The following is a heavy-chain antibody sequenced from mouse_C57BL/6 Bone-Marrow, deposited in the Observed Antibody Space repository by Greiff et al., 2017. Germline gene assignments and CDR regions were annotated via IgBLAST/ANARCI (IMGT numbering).Heavy chain of an antibody. D-gene: IGHD2-4*01. Sequence: EVQLQQPGPELAKPGASVKIPCKASGYTFTDYNMDWVKQSHGKSLEWIGDINPSNGGTIYNQKFKGKATLTVDKSSSTAYMELRSLTSEDTAVEYCARSELRKDAMDYWGQGTSVTVSS. CDR1: GYTFTDYN. CDR2: INPSNGGT. CDR3: ARSELRKDAMDY. J-gene: IGHJ4*01. V-gene: IGHV1-18*01.